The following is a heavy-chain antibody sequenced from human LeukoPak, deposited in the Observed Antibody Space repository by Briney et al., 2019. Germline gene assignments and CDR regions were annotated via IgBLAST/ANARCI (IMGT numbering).Heavy chain of an antibody. CDR3: ARDSVLGYDRGAFDI. CDR2: ISSSSSYI. CDR1: GFTFSSYS. V-gene: IGHV3-21*01. D-gene: IGHD3-22*01. J-gene: IGHJ3*02. Sequence: PGGSLRLSCAASGFTFSSYSMNWVRQAPGKGLEWVSSISSSSSYIYYADSVKGRFTISRDNAKNSLYLQMNSLRAEDTAVYYCARDSVLGYDRGAFDIWGQGTMVTVSS.